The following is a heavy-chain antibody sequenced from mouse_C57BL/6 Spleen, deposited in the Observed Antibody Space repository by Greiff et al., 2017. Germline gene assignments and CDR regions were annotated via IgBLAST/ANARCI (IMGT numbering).Heavy chain of an antibody. D-gene: IGHD2-3*01. Sequence: EVQLVESGGGLVKPGGSLKLSCAASGFTFSRYAMSWVRQTPEKRLEWVATISDGGSYTYYPDNVKGRFTISRDNAKNNLYLQMSHLKSEDTAMYYCARAYDYFDYWGQGTTLTVSS. CDR3: ARAYDYFDY. CDR1: GFTFSRYA. J-gene: IGHJ2*01. CDR2: ISDGGSYT. V-gene: IGHV5-4*01.